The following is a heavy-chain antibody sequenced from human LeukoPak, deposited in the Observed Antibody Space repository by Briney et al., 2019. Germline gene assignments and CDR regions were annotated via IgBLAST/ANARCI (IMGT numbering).Heavy chain of an antibody. CDR1: GFTFNTYW. Sequence: GGSLRLSCTASGFTFNTYWMNWVRQAPGKGLEWVANIKQDGNEKYYVDSVKGRFTISRDNAKNSLYLQMNSLRVEDTAVCYCASQSGKYSSPSDYWGQGTLVTVSS. CDR3: ASQSGKYSSPSDY. V-gene: IGHV3-7*01. D-gene: IGHD4-11*01. CDR2: IKQDGNEK. J-gene: IGHJ4*02.